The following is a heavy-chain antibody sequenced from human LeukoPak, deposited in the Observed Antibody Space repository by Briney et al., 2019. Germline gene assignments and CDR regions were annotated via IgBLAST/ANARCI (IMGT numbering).Heavy chain of an antibody. Sequence: GGSLRLSCAASGFTFSSYGMHWVRQAPGKGLEWVAVISYDGSNKYYADSVKGRFTISRDNSKNTLYLQMNSLRAEDTAVYYCARLRLTYYDFWSGLDPWGQGTLVTVSS. J-gene: IGHJ5*02. CDR2: ISYDGSNK. CDR3: ARLRLTYYDFWSGLDP. CDR1: GFTFSSYG. D-gene: IGHD3-3*01. V-gene: IGHV3-30*03.